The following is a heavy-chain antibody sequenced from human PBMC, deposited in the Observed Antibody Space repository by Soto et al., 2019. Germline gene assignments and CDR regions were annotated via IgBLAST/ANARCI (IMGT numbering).Heavy chain of an antibody. CDR2: IYPGDSDT. V-gene: IGHV5-51*01. J-gene: IGHJ4*02. CDR1: GYSFTTYW. D-gene: IGHD6-13*01. CDR3: ARRVAAAEYFDY. Sequence: EVQLVQSGAEMKKPGESLKISCKGSGYSFTTYWIGWVRQMPGKGLEWMGIIYPGDSDTRYNPSFQGQVTISVDKSISTADLQWSSLKASDTAMYYCARRVAAAEYFDYWGQGTLVTVSS.